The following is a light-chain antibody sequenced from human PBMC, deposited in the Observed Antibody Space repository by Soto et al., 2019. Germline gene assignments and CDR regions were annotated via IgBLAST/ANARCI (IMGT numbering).Light chain of an antibody. CDR3: QQYGSSPKT. J-gene: IGKJ1*01. Sequence: EIVLTQSPGTLSLSPGERATLSCRASQSVSSSYLAWYQQKPGQAPRLLIYGASSRATGIPDRFGGSGSGTDFTLTINRLEPEDFAVYYCQQYGSSPKTFGQGTKVEIK. CDR1: QSVSSSY. CDR2: GAS. V-gene: IGKV3-20*01.